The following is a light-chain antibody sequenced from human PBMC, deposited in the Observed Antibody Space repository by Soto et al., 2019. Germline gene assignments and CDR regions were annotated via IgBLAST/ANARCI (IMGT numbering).Light chain of an antibody. J-gene: IGKJ4*02. Sequence: DIQMTQSPSSVSASVGDRVTITCRASQGISSWLAWYQQKPGKAPKLLIYAASSLQSGVPSRFGGSGSGTDFARAMSSLQPEDCGTYYCQRASSFRLTFGGGTKVEIK. V-gene: IGKV1-12*01. CDR2: AAS. CDR3: QRASSFRLT. CDR1: QGISSW.